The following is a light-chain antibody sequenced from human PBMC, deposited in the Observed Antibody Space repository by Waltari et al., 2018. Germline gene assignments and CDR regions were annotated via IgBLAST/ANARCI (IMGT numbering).Light chain of an antibody. Sequence: QSVLTQAPSASGTPGRGVPVPCSGSDSNIGANSLPWYQHVPGAAPKVLIYRSNQRPSGAPDRFSGSKSGTSASLAISGLRSEDEADYYCAAWDDRLDSYVFGTGTRVTVL. CDR1: DSNIGANS. CDR3: AAWDDRLDSYV. CDR2: RSN. V-gene: IGLV1-44*01. J-gene: IGLJ1*01.